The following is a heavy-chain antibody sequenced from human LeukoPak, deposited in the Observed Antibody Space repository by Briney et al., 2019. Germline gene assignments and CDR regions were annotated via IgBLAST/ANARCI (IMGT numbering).Heavy chain of an antibody. J-gene: IGHJ3*02. CDR1: GFTFSAYS. CDR2: ISSSSSTI. Sequence: GGSLRLSCAASGFTFSAYSMIWVRQAPGKGLEWVSYISSSSSTIYYADSVKGRFTISRDNAKNSLYLQMNSLRAEDTAVYYCARESDRYCSSTSCLFDAFDTWGQGTMVTVSS. CDR3: ARESDRYCSSTSCLFDAFDT. D-gene: IGHD2-2*01. V-gene: IGHV3-48*01.